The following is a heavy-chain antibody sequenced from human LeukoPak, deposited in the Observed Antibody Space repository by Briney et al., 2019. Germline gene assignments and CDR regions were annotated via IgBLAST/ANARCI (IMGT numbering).Heavy chain of an antibody. CDR3: ARDGNYGEPPYYYGMDV. D-gene: IGHD4-17*01. CDR1: GFTFSDYY. CDR2: ISSSGSTI. V-gene: IGHV3-11*04. J-gene: IGHJ6*02. Sequence: GGSLRLSCAASGFTFSDYYMSWIRQAPGKGLEWVSYISSSGSTIYYADSVKGRFTISRDNAKNSLYLQMNSLRAEDTAVYYCARDGNYGEPPYYYGMDVWGQGTTVTVSS.